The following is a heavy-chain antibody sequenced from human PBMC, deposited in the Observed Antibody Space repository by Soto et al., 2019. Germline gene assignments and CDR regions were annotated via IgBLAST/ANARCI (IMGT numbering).Heavy chain of an antibody. Sequence: EVQLVESGGGLIQPGGSLRLSCAASGFIVSSNYVNWVRQAPGKGLEWVSIIYSDGTTYYADSVKGRFTISRDNSKSTLYLQMNSLRAEDTAVYYCARGTSGYSSWGQGTLVTVSS. CDR3: ARGTSGYSS. J-gene: IGHJ4*02. D-gene: IGHD3-22*01. CDR2: IYSDGTT. CDR1: GFIVSSNY. V-gene: IGHV3-53*01.